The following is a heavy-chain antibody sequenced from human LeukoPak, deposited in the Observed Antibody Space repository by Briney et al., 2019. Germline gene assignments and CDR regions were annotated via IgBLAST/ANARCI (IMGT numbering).Heavy chain of an antibody. CDR1: GYTFTSYG. Sequence: GASVKVSCKASGYTFTSYGISWVRQAPGRGLEWMGWISAYNGNTNYAQKLQGRVTMTTDTSTSTAYMELRSLRSDDTAVYYCARDLLTYYDFWSGYFSWSISSFDYWGQGTLVTVSS. CDR2: ISAYNGNT. CDR3: ARDLLTYYDFWSGYFSWSISSFDY. D-gene: IGHD3-3*01. J-gene: IGHJ4*02. V-gene: IGHV1-18*01.